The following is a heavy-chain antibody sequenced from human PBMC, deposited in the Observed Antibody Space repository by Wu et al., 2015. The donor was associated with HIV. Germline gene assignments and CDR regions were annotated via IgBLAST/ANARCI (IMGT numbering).Heavy chain of an antibody. CDR1: GYTFTSYG. D-gene: IGHD3-22*01. CDR3: ARDNGYDSSGYYYELKGADY. CDR2: ISAYNGNT. J-gene: IGHJ4*02. Sequence: QVQLVQSGAEVKKPGASVKVSCKASGYTFTSYGISWVRQAPGQGLEWMGWISAYNGNTNYAQKLQGRVTMTTDTSTSTAYMELRSLRSDDTAVYYCARDNGYDSSGYYYELKGADYWGQGTLVTVSS. V-gene: IGHV1-18*01.